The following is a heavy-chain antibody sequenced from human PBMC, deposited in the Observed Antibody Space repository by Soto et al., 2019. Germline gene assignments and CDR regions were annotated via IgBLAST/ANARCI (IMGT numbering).Heavy chain of an antibody. V-gene: IGHV3-7*04. D-gene: IGHD6-13*01. CDR2: INKDGSEI. Sequence: EVHLLESGGGLGQPGGSLSLSCAASGFTCSSYWISWDRQAPGTGLVWVTNINKDGSEIFYVDSVKGRFTISRDNAKKSLFQQMNTLRVEDTAVCYCAREGSSSTYSYYYKGMDVWGQGTTLTVSS. J-gene: IGHJ6*02. CDR3: AREGSSSTYSYYYKGMDV. CDR1: GFTCSSYW.